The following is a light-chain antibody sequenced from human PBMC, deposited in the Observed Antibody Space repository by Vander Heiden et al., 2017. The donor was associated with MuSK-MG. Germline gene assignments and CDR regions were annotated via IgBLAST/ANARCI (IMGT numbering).Light chain of an antibody. J-gene: IGKJ3*01. CDR2: EAS. CDR1: QSLRHSNGKTY. V-gene: IGKV2D-29*01. CDR3: MQAIQVPRT. Sequence: DIVMSQTPLPLSVTPGQPASISCKSSQSLRHSNGKTYLFWFLQKPGQPPQLLIYEASNRFSGVPDRFSGSGSGTDFTLKISRVEAEDVGVYYCMQAIQVPRTFGPGTKVDIK.